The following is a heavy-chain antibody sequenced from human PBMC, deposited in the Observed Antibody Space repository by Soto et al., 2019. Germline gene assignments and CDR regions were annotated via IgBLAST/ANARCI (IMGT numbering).Heavy chain of an antibody. CDR3: ARGQGEYCSGGSCYFNYYYSGMDV. D-gene: IGHD2-15*01. J-gene: IGHJ6*02. V-gene: IGHV1-18*01. CDR2: ISAYDGHT. Sequence: ASVKVSCKASGYTFTTYGITWVRQAPGQGLEWVGWISAYDGHTSYAQKLQDRVTMTTDTSTSTAYMDLRSLRSDDSAVYYCARGQGEYCSGGSCYFNYYYSGMDVWGQGPTVTVSS. CDR1: GYTFTTYG.